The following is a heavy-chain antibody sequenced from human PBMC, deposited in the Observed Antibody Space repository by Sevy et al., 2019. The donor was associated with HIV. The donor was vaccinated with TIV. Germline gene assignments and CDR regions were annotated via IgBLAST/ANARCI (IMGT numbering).Heavy chain of an antibody. D-gene: IGHD2-2*01. CDR2: MNPNSGNT. J-gene: IGHJ6*02. V-gene: IGHV1-8*01. Sequence: ASVKVSGKASGYTFTTYDINWVRQATGQGLEWMGCMNPNSGNTGYAQKFQGRVTMTRNTSIETAYMELSSLRSEDTAVYYCARFLSTSYYYYHAMDVWGQGTTVTVSS. CDR3: ARFLSTSYYYYHAMDV. CDR1: GYTFTTYD.